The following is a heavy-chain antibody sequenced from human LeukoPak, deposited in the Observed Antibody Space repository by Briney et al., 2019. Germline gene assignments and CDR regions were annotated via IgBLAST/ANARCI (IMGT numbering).Heavy chain of an antibody. CDR2: IKQDGSEK. D-gene: IGHD3-22*01. V-gene: IGHV3-7*01. Sequence: GGSLRLSCAASGFTFSSYWMTWVRQAPGKGLEWVANIKQDGSEKYHVDSVKGRFTISRDNAKNSLYLQMNSLTAEDTAVYYCARWGKNYYDSSEAFDYWGQGTLVTASS. CDR3: ARWGKNYYDSSEAFDY. J-gene: IGHJ4*02. CDR1: GFTFSSYW.